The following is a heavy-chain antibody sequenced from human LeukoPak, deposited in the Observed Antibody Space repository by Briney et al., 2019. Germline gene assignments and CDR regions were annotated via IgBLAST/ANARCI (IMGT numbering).Heavy chain of an antibody. CDR2: IWYDGSNK. J-gene: IGHJ4*02. D-gene: IGHD3-22*01. V-gene: IGHV3-33*01. CDR3: ARDGDYYDSSGARGTPFDY. CDR1: GFTFSSYG. Sequence: PGGSLRLSCAASGFTFSSYGMHWVRQAPGKGLEWVAVIWYDGSNKYYADSVKGRFTISRDNSKNTLYLQINSLRAEDTAVYYCARDGDYYDSSGARGTPFDYWGQGTLVTVSS.